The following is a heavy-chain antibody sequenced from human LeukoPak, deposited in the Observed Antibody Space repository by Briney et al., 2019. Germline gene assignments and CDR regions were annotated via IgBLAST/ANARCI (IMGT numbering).Heavy chain of an antibody. CDR1: GFTFSSYG. J-gene: IGHJ4*02. CDR2: IYYSGST. D-gene: IGHD5-12*01. Sequence: GSLRLSCAASGFTFSSYGMSWVRQAPGKGLEWIGSIYYSGSTYYNPSLKSRVTISVDTPKNQFSLKLSSVTAADTAVYYCARVYSGYDPYYFDYWGQGTLVTVSS. V-gene: IGHV4-39*07. CDR3: ARVYSGYDPYYFDY.